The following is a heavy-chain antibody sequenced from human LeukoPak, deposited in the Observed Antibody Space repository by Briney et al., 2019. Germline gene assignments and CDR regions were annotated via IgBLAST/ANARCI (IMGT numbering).Heavy chain of an antibody. CDR3: ARAGGSYYINYFDY. D-gene: IGHD1-26*01. CDR1: GGSISSYY. Sequence: SETLSLTCTVSGGSISSYYWSWIRQPPGKGLEWIGYIYYSGSTNYNPSLKSRVTISLDTSKNQFSLKLSSVTAADTAVYYCARAGGSYYINYFDYWGQGTLVTVSS. V-gene: IGHV4-59*12. CDR2: IYYSGST. J-gene: IGHJ4*02.